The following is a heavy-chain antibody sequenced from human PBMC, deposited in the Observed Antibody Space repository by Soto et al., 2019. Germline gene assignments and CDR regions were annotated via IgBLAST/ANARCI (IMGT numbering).Heavy chain of an antibody. CDR3: AREGRGAARSGMDV. Sequence: KPSETLSLTCTVSGGSISSGGYYWSWIRQHPGKGLEWIGYIYYSGSTYYNPSLKSRVTISVDTSKNQFSLKLSSVTAADTAVYYCAREGRGAARSGMDVWGQGTTVTVSS. CDR2: IYYSGST. CDR1: GGSISSGGYY. D-gene: IGHD6-6*01. J-gene: IGHJ6*02. V-gene: IGHV4-31*03.